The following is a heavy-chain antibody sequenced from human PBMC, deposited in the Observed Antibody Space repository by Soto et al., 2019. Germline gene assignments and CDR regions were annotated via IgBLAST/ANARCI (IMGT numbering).Heavy chain of an antibody. J-gene: IGHJ4*02. CDR2: ISSSGNSM. D-gene: IGHD6-13*01. Sequence: VLLLESGGGSVQPGGSLRLSCAASGFTFSDHYMSWIRQAPGKGLEWVSYISSSGNSMYYADSVKGRFTVSRDNAENSLYLQMNSLRAEDTAVYYCARRAASGRHFDHWGQGTLVSVSS. CDR3: ARRAASGRHFDH. CDR1: GFTFSDHY. V-gene: IGHV3-11*01.